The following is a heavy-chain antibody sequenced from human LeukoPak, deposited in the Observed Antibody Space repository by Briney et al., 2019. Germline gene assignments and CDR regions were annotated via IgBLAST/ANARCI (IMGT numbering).Heavy chain of an antibody. V-gene: IGHV3-7*01. CDR3: ARDSNYYDSRAYYDTFDI. CDR2: IKKDGSEE. Sequence: GGSLRLSCEASGFTFGTYWMAWVRQAPGKGVEWVANIKKDGSEEHYVDSVRGRFTISRDNAKNSLYLQMSSLRAEDTAMYYCARDSNYYDSRAYYDTFDIWGQGTVVTVSS. D-gene: IGHD3-22*01. J-gene: IGHJ3*02. CDR1: GFTFGTYW.